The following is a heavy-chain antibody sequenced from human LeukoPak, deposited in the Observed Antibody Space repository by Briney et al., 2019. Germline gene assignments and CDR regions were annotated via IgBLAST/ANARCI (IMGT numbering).Heavy chain of an antibody. J-gene: IGHJ2*01. CDR1: GFTFSTYA. CDR2: ISDSGANT. V-gene: IGHV3-23*01. Sequence: GGSLRLSCAASGFTFSTYAMSWVRQAPGKGLEWVSTISDSGANTYYADSVRGRFTISRDNSKNTPCLQKNSLRADDTAIYYCAKSMTLQWRGFFDLWGRGTHVTVSS. CDR3: AKSMTLQWRGFFDL. D-gene: IGHD6-19*01.